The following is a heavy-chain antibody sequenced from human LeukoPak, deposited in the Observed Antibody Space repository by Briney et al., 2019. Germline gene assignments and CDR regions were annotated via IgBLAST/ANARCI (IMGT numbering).Heavy chain of an antibody. J-gene: IGHJ4*02. CDR2: IRYDGSNE. V-gene: IGHV3-30*02. CDR1: GFIFSNYG. Sequence: GRSLRLSCAASGFIFSNYGMHWVRQAPGKGLEWVAFIRYDGSNEYYTDSVKGRFTISRASSKNTLYLQMNSLKTEDTAVYYCARDSDYGDFWGQGTLVTVSS. CDR3: ARDSDYGDF.